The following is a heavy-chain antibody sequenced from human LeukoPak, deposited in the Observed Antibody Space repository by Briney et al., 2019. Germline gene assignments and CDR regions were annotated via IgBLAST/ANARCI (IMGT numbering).Heavy chain of an antibody. CDR1: GFTFSSYA. D-gene: IGHD5-18*01. CDR2: ISGSGGST. Sequence: PGGSLRLSCAASGFTFSSYAMSWVRQAPGKGLEWVSAISGSGGSTYYADSVKGRFTISRDNSKNTPYLQMNSLRAEDTAVYYCAKYSPKPRGYSYGRFDYWGQGTLVTVSS. V-gene: IGHV3-23*01. CDR3: AKYSPKPRGYSYGRFDY. J-gene: IGHJ4*02.